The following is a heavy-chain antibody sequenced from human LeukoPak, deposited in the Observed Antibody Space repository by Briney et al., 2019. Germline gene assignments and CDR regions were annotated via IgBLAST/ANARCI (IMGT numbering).Heavy chain of an antibody. CDR2: INWNSGSI. V-gene: IGHV3-9*03. CDR1: GFTFDDYA. Sequence: GGSLRLSCAASGFTFDDYAMHWVRQAPGEGLEWVSGINWNSGSIAYADSVKGRFTISRDNAKNSLYLQMNSLRAEDMALYYCAKGRGGTYSRAAFDIWGQGTMVTVSS. D-gene: IGHD1-26*01. J-gene: IGHJ3*02. CDR3: AKGRGGTYSRAAFDI.